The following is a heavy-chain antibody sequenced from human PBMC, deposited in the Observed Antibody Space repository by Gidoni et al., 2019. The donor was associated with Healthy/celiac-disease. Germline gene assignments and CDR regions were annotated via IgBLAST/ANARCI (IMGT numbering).Heavy chain of an antibody. D-gene: IGHD6-6*01. J-gene: IGHJ4*02. CDR2: ISYDGSNK. Sequence: QVQLVESGGVVVQPGRSLRLSCAASGFTFSSYAMHWVRQAPGKGLEWVAVISYDGSNKYYADSVKGRFTISRDNSKNTLYLQMNSLRAEDTAVYYCAGSIAARSFDYWGQGTLVTVSS. CDR3: AGSIAARSFDY. CDR1: GFTFSSYA. V-gene: IGHV3-30*04.